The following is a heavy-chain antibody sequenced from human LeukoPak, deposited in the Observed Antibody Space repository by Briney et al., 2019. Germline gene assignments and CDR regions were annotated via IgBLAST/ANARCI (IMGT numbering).Heavy chain of an antibody. J-gene: IGHJ4*02. D-gene: IGHD4-23*01. CDR2: INHSGNT. CDR1: GGSFSDYY. CDR3: ARVKTVVTQPGLFDY. V-gene: IGHV4-34*01. Sequence: SETLSLTCAVYGGSFSDYYWSWIRQPPGKGLEWIGEINHSGNTNYNPSLKSRVTISVDTSKNQFSLKLSSVTVADTAVYYCARVKTVVTQPGLFDYWGQGTLVTVSS.